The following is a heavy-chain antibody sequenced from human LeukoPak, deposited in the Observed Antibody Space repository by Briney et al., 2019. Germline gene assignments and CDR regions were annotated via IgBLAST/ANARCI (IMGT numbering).Heavy chain of an antibody. J-gene: IGHJ4*02. CDR3: AKRGVVIRVILVGFHKEAYYFDS. CDR2: ISGSGGGT. CDR1: GFTFSDYY. Sequence: GGSLRLSCAASGFTFSDYYMSWVRQAPGKGLEWVAGISGSGGGTHYAVSVKGRFTISRDNPKNTLHLQMNSLRAEDTAVYFCAKRGVVIRVILVGFHKEAYYFDSWGQGALVIVSS. D-gene: IGHD3-10*01. V-gene: IGHV3-23*01.